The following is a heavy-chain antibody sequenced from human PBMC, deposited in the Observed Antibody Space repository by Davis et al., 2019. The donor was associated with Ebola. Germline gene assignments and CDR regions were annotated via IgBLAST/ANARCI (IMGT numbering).Heavy chain of an antibody. CDR1: GFTFSSYW. Sequence: GESLKISCAASGFTFSSYWMSWVRQAPGKGLEWVANIKQDGSEKYYVDSVKGRFTISRDNAKNSLYLQMNSLRAEDTAVYYCAFGHDYGDYPDYWGQGTLVTVSS. CDR3: AFGHDYGDYPDY. CDR2: IKQDGSEK. J-gene: IGHJ4*02. V-gene: IGHV3-7*01. D-gene: IGHD4-17*01.